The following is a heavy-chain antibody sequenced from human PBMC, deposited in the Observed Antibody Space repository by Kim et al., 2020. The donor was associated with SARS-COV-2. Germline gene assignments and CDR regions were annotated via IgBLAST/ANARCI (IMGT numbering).Heavy chain of an antibody. D-gene: IGHD3-10*01. Sequence: GGSLRLSCAASGFTFSSGGLSWVRQAHGNGLEWVSSFSGSGVTRYTDSVKGPFAISRDNSKNTLYLQMNSQRAEDTAIYYCTSHAGGFDSWGQGTLVTVSS. CDR2: FSGSGVT. CDR3: TSHAGGFDS. J-gene: IGHJ4*02. CDR1: GFTFSSGG. V-gene: IGHV3-23*01.